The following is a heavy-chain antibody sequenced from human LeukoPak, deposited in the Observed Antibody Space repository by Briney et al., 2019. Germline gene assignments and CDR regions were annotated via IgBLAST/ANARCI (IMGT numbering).Heavy chain of an antibody. CDR1: GGTFSSYA. Sequence: GASVKVSCKASGGTFSSYAISWVRQAPGQGLEWMGGIIPIVGTANYAQKFQGRVTITTDESKSTAYMELSRLRAEDTAVYYCARSRDGYNYPRGYYYMAVWGKGTTVTVSS. D-gene: IGHD5-24*01. CDR3: ARSRDGYNYPRGYYYMAV. V-gene: IGHV1-69*05. CDR2: IIPIVGTA. J-gene: IGHJ6*03.